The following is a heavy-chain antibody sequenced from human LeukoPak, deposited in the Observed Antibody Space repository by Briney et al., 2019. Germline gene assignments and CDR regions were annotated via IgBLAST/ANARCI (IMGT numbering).Heavy chain of an antibody. CDR1: GGSFSGYY. CDR3: ARSDYVWGSYRGYFDY. CDR2: TNHSGST. Sequence: SETLSLTCAVYGGSFSGYYWSWIRQPPGKGLEWIGETNHSGSTNYNPSLKSRVTISVDTSKTQFSLKLNSVTAADTAVYYCARSDYVWGSYRGYFDYWGEGTLVTVSS. V-gene: IGHV4-34*01. J-gene: IGHJ4*02. D-gene: IGHD3-16*02.